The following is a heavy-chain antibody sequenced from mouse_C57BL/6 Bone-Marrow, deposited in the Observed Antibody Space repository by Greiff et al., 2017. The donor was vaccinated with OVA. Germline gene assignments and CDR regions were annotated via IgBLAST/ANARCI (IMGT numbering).Heavy chain of an antibody. CDR3: ARYNDYDEEAY. CDR1: GFTFTDYY. D-gene: IGHD2-4*01. Sequence: DVHLVESGGGLVQPGGSLSLSCAASGFTFTDYYMSWVRQPPGKALEWLGFIRNKANGYTTEYSASVKGRFTISRDNSQSILYLQMNALRAEDSATYYCARYNDYDEEAYWGQGTLVTVSA. CDR2: IRNKANGYTT. V-gene: IGHV7-3*01. J-gene: IGHJ3*01.